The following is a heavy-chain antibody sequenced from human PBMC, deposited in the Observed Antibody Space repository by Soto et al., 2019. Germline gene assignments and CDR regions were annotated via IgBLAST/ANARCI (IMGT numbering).Heavy chain of an antibody. J-gene: IGHJ5*02. CDR3: AHKGQLVGDWFDP. V-gene: IGHV2-5*01. CDR2: IYWNGDK. D-gene: IGHD6-6*01. CDR1: GFSLSTVGVG. Sequence: QITLKESGPTLVKPTQTLTLTCTFSGFSLSTVGVGVGWIRQPPGKALQWLALIYWNGDKYYSPSLTNRLTITKDTSKNQVVLTMTDMDPVYAGTFFCAHKGQLVGDWFDPWGQGTLVTVSS.